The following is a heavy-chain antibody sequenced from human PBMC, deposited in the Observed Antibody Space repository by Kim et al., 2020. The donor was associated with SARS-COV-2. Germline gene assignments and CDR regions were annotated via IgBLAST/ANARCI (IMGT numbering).Heavy chain of an antibody. Sequence: SVKVSCKASGGTFSSYAISWVRQAPGQGLEWMGRIIPILGIANYAQKFQGRVTITADTSTSTAYMELSSLRSEDTAVYYCARVLLYDRSSDYWGQGTLVTVSS. J-gene: IGHJ4*02. CDR2: IIPILGIA. D-gene: IGHD3-22*01. CDR1: GGTFSSYA. V-gene: IGHV1-69*04. CDR3: ARVLLYDRSSDY.